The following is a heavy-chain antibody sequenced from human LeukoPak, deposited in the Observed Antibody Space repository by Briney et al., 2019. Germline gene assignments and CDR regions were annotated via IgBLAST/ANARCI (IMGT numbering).Heavy chain of an antibody. D-gene: IGHD1-26*01. CDR1: GFTFSSYT. CDR3: ARDSLMWELIAGGWFDP. V-gene: IGHV3-30*04. CDR2: ISYDESNK. Sequence: GGSLRLSCAASGFTFSSYTMHWVRQAPGKGLEWVAVISYDESNKYYADSVKGRFTISRDNSKNTLYLQMNSLRAEDTAVYYCARDSLMWELIAGGWFDPWGQGTLVTVSS. J-gene: IGHJ5*02.